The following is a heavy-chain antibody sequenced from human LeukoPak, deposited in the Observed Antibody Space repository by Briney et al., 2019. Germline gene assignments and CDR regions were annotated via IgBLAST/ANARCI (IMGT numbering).Heavy chain of an antibody. CDR2: IYYSGST. CDR3: ARERGSSSWHD. Sequence: SETLSLTCTVSGGSISSSSYYWGWIRQPPGKGLEWIGSIYYSGSTYYNPSLKSRVTISVDTSKNQFSLKLSSVTAADTAVYYCARERGSSSWHDWGQGTLVTVSS. J-gene: IGHJ4*02. D-gene: IGHD6-13*01. V-gene: IGHV4-39*07. CDR1: GGSISSSSYY.